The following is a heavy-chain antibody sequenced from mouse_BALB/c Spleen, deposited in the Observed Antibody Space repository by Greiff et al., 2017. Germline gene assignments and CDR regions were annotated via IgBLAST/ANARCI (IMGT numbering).Heavy chain of an antibody. CDR3: ARDAYGNYPAY. CDR2: ISDGGSYT. D-gene: IGHD2-1*01. CDR1: GFTFSDYY. Sequence: DVKLQESGGGLVKPGGSLKLSCAASGFTFSDYYMYWVRQTPEKRLEWVATISDGGSYTYYPDSVKGRFTISRDNAKNNLYLQMSSLKSEDTAMYYCARDAYGNYPAYWGQGTLVTVSA. J-gene: IGHJ3*01. V-gene: IGHV5-4*02.